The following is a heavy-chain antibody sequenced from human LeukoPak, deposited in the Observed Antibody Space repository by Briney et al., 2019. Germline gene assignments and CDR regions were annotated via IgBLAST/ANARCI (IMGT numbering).Heavy chain of an antibody. CDR3: ARERGGYCSSTSCHTPSYYYGMDV. CDR1: GGSFSGYY. CDR2: INHSGSS. J-gene: IGHJ6*04. V-gene: IGHV4-34*01. Sequence: SATLSLTCAVFGGSFSGYYWSWIRQPPGNGLEWIGEINHSGSSNYNPSLKSRVTISVDTSKNQFSLKLSSVTAADTAVYYCARERGGYCSSTSCHTPSYYYGMDVWGKGTTVTVSS. D-gene: IGHD2-2*01.